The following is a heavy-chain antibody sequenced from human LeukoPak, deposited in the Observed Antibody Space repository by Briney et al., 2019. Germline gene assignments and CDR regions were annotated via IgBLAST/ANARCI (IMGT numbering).Heavy chain of an antibody. CDR2: IYYSGST. Sequence: SETLSLTCTVSGGSISSYYWSWIRQPPGKGLEWIGYIYYSGSTNYNPSLKSRVTISVDTSKNQFSLKLSSVTAADTAVYYCARYVRDYDQTPYWYFDLWGRGTLVTVSS. CDR1: GGSISSYY. J-gene: IGHJ2*01. CDR3: ARYVRDYDQTPYWYFDL. D-gene: IGHD3-10*02. V-gene: IGHV4-59*01.